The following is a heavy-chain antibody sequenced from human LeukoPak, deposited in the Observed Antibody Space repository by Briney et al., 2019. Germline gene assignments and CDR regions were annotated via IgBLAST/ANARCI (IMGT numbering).Heavy chain of an antibody. CDR1: GFTFSSYA. CDR2: ISDSGVAT. J-gene: IGHJ6*02. D-gene: IGHD3-3*01. V-gene: IGHV3-23*01. CDR3: AKRPRSETYYDFWSGYFYGMDV. Sequence: PGGSLRLSCVASGFTFSSYAMSWVRQAPGKGLEWVSSISDSGVATYSADSVKGRFTISRDNSKNTLYLQMDSLRAEDTAVYYCAKRPRSETYYDFWSGYFYGMDVWGQGTTVTVSS.